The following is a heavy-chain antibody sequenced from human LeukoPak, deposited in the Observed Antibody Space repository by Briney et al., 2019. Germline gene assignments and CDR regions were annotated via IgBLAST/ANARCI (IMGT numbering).Heavy chain of an antibody. V-gene: IGHV3-15*01. CDR2: IKSKTDGGTT. J-gene: IGHJ3*02. CDR1: GFTFSNAW. CDR3: TTGVVVVPALGAFDI. Sequence: PGGSLRLSCAASGFTFSNAWVSWVRQAPGTGLEWVGRIKSKTDGGTTDYAAPVKGRFTISRDDSKNTLYLQMNSLKTEDTAVYYCTTGVVVVPALGAFDIWGQGTMVTVSS. D-gene: IGHD2-2*01.